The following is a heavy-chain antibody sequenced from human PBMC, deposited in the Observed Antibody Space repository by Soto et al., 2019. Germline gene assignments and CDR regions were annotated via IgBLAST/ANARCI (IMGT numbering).Heavy chain of an antibody. CDR2: IYYSGST. J-gene: IGHJ6*02. Sequence: PSETLSLTSSVSGGSISSVGHYWTWIRQQAGKGLEWIGYIYYSGSTDYNPSLKSRVTISVDRSKNQFSLNLSSVTAADTAIYYCARESGGYDSSTRYGLDVWGQGTTVTVSS. CDR1: GGSISSVGHY. CDR3: ARESGGYDSSTRYGLDV. V-gene: IGHV4-31*03. D-gene: IGHD6-25*01.